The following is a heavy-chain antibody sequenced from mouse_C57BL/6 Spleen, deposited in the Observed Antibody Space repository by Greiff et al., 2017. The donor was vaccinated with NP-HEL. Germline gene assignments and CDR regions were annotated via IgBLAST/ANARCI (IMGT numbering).Heavy chain of an antibody. CDR1: GYSNTSGYY. CDR2: ISYDGSN. CDR3: AREGYPFAY. J-gene: IGHJ3*01. Sequence: EVQLQESGPGLVKPSQSLSLTCSVTGYSNTSGYYWNWIRQFPGNKLEWMGYISYDGSNNYNPSLKNRISITRDTSKNQFFLKLNSVTTEDTATYYCAREGYPFAYWGQGTLVTVSA. D-gene: IGHD3-1*01. V-gene: IGHV3-6*01.